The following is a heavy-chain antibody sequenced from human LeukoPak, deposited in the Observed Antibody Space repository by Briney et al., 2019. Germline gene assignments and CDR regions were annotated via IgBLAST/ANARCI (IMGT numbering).Heavy chain of an antibody. Sequence: SETLSLTCTVSGDSISRSTYYWAWIRQPPGKGLEWIGSVYYGRSPYFNPSLESRATISVDTSKNHFSLKMSSVTAADTAVYYCARDEGVILNYWGQGTLVTVSS. CDR1: GDSISRSTYY. CDR3: ARDEGVILNY. J-gene: IGHJ4*02. CDR2: VYYGRSP. D-gene: IGHD3-16*02. V-gene: IGHV4-39*02.